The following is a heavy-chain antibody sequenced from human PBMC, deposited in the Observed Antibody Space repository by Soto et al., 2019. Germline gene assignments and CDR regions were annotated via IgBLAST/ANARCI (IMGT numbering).Heavy chain of an antibody. V-gene: IGHV3-23*01. J-gene: IGHJ3*01. CDR3: AKDSGLSDFGVPIHAFDV. D-gene: IGHD3-3*01. CDR2: VSASDFST. CDR1: GFPLNSYA. Sequence: PGGSLRLSCEASGFPLNSYAMTWVRQAPGQGLEWVSTVSASDFSTYYADSVKGRFTISRDNSKNTLYLQMNSLTAEDTAVYYCAKDSGLSDFGVPIHAFDVWGQGSRVTVSS.